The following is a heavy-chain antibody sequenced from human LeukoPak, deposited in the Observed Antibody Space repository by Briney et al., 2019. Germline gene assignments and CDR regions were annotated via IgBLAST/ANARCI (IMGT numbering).Heavy chain of an antibody. D-gene: IGHD6-13*01. J-gene: IGHJ4*02. CDR3: ARGKFLNLYSSSWYIDY. CDR1: GYTFTGYY. V-gene: IGHV1-8*01. Sequence: AASVSVSCKASGYTFTGYYIHGVGQAAGQGGEGMGWMNPNSGNTGYAHKFQGTVTMTTNTSISTAYMELSSPRSEDTAVYYCARGKFLNLYSSSWYIDYWGQGTLVTVSS. CDR2: MNPNSGNT.